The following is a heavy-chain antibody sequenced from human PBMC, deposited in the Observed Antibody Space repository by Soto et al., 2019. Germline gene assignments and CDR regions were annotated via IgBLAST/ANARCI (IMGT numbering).Heavy chain of an antibody. J-gene: IGHJ4*02. CDR3: ARGRVAVERLCNY. Sequence: GGSLRLSCAASGFTFSSYAMSWVRQAPGKGLEWVAVISYDGSNKYYADSVKGRFTISRDNSKNTLYLQMNSLRAEDTAVYYCARGRVAVERLCNYWGQGTLVTVSS. D-gene: IGHD6-19*01. CDR1: GFTFSSYA. CDR2: ISYDGSNK. V-gene: IGHV3-30-3*01.